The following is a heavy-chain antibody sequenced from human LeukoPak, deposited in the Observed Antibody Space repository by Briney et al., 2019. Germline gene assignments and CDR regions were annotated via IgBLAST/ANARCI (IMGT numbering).Heavy chain of an antibody. J-gene: IGHJ5*02. CDR1: GGSISDYY. Sequence: VKPSETLSLTCTVSGGSISDYYWTWLRQPPGKGLEWNGYIYYSGNTNYNPSLKSRVTISLDTSKNHFSLKLRSVTAADTAVYYCARRIPTTPNWFDPWGQGTLVSVSS. CDR2: IYYSGNT. D-gene: IGHD1-1*01. V-gene: IGHV4-59*08. CDR3: ARRIPTTPNWFDP.